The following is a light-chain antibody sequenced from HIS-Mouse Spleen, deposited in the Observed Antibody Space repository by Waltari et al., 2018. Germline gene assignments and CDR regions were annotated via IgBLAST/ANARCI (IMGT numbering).Light chain of an antibody. Sequence: QSALTQPPSASGSPGQSVTISCTGTSSDVGCYNHVRWYQQHPGKAPKLMIYEVSKRPSGVTDRFSGSKSGNTASLTVSGLQAEDEADYYCSSYAGSNNSLYVFGTGTKVTVL. J-gene: IGLJ1*01. CDR2: EVS. CDR3: SSYAGSNNSLYV. V-gene: IGLV2-8*01. CDR1: SSDVGCYNH.